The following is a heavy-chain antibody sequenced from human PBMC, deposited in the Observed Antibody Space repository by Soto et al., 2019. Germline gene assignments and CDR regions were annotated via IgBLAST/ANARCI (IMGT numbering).Heavy chain of an antibody. CDR1: GGSIHSFH. J-gene: IGHJ5*02. CDR2: INTSGST. D-gene: IGHD6-6*01. CDR3: ARHSVVSIAAREWFDP. Sequence: FGTPSPTRTFSGGSIHSFHWSWVRPPPGKGLEWIGRINTSGSTNYNPSLKSRVTMSVDTSKNQFSLKLSSVTAADTAVYYCARHSVVSIAAREWFDPWGQGTLVTVSS. V-gene: IGHV4-4*07.